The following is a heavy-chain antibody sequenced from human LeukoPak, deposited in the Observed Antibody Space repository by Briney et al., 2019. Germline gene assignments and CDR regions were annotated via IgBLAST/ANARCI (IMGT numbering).Heavy chain of an antibody. V-gene: IGHV1-18*01. CDR2: ISGYNGYT. CDR1: GYTFTSYG. J-gene: IGHJ5*02. CDR3: ARDEARYSSGYYPIWFDP. D-gene: IGHD3-22*01. Sequence: ASVKVSFKASGYTFTSYGISWVRQAPGQGLEWMGWISGYNGYTHYAHNLQGRVTMTTDTSTSTAYMELRSLRSDDTAVYYCARDEARYSSGYYPIWFDPWGQGTLVTVSS.